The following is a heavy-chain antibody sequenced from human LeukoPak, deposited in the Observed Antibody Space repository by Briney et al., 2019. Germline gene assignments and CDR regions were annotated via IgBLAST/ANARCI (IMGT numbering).Heavy chain of an antibody. J-gene: IGHJ2*01. CDR3: AREGVHRPYFDL. V-gene: IGHV4-4*07. CDR1: GGSISSYY. Sequence: PSETLSLTCTVSGGSISSYYWSWIRQPAGKGLEWIGRVHTSGSTNYNPSLKSRVTMSVDTSKNQFSLKLNSVTAADTAVYYCAREGVHRPYFDLWGRGTLVTVSS. D-gene: IGHD1-14*01. CDR2: VHTSGST.